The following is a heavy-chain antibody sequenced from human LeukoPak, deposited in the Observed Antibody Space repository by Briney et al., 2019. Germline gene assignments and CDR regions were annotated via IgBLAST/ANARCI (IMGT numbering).Heavy chain of an antibody. CDR1: GFTFSSYS. CDR3: ARDLLSSSWYFWFDP. V-gene: IGHV3-21*01. J-gene: IGHJ5*02. Sequence: GGSLRLSCAASGFTFSSYSMNWVPQAPGKGLEWVSSISSSSSYIYYADSVKGRFTISRDNAKNSLYLQMNSLRAEDTAVYYCARDLLSSSWYFWFDPWGQGTLVTVSS. D-gene: IGHD6-13*01. CDR2: ISSSSSYI.